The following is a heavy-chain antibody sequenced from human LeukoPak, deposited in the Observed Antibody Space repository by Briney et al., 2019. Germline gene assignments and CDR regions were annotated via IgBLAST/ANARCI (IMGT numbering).Heavy chain of an antibody. CDR2: IYYSGST. D-gene: IGHD3-22*01. J-gene: IGHJ4*02. Sequence: SETLSLTCTVSGGSISSGGYYWSWIRQHPGKGLEWIGYIYYSGSTYYNPSLKSRVTISVDTSKNQFSLQLSSVTAADTAVYYCARRDNYDSSTFDYGGQGTLVTV. CDR1: GGSISSGGYY. CDR3: ARRDNYDSSTFDY. V-gene: IGHV4-31*03.